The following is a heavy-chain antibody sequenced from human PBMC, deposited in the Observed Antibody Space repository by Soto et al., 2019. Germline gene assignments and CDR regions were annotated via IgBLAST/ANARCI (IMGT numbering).Heavy chain of an antibody. CDR3: AKDAERSSTSDFAY. CDR2: ISYDGSNK. D-gene: IGHD2-2*01. Sequence: QVQLVESGGGVVQPGRSLRLSCAASGFTFSSYGMHWVRQAPGKGLEWVAVISYDGSNKYYADSVKGRFTISRDNSKNTLYLQMNSLRAEDTAVYYCAKDAERSSTSDFAYWGQGTLVTVSS. J-gene: IGHJ4*02. V-gene: IGHV3-30*18. CDR1: GFTFSSYG.